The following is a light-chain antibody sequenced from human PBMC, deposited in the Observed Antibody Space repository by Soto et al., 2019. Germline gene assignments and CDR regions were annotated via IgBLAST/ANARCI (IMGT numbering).Light chain of an antibody. CDR1: QSISSW. V-gene: IGKV1-5*01. CDR3: QQYNSFWT. CDR2: DAS. J-gene: IGKJ1*01. Sequence: DIQMTPSPSTLSASVGDRVTITCRASQSISSWLAWYQQKPGKAPRLLIYDASYLERGVPSRFSGSGSGTEFTLTISDLQPDDLATYYCQQYNSFWTFGPGTKVDIK.